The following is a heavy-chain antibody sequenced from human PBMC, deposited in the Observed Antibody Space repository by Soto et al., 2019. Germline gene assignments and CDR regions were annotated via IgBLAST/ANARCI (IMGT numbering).Heavy chain of an antibody. V-gene: IGHV1-45*01. Sequence: MQLVQSGAEVKKTGSTVPDSCKALGNTFTYRYLHWVRQAPGQALEWMGCITPFSGEVHSPQKYQERVTLARDRAINKAYMRMGSLKSEDTAMYYCAGGGAGSGPCTWEVRDLWGQGTLVTVSS. CDR1: GNTFTYRY. D-gene: IGHD3-16*01. J-gene: IGHJ4*02. CDR3: AGGGAGSGPCTWEVRDL. CDR2: ITPFSGEV.